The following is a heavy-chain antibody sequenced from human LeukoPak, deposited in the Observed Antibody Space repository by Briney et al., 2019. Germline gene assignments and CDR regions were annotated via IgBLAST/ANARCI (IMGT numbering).Heavy chain of an antibody. CDR3: AKIRCSSTSCFNRPLDY. Sequence: PGGSLRLSCAASGFTFSSYAMSWVRQAPGKGLEWVSAISGSGGSTYYADSVKGRFTISRDNSKNTLYLQMNSLRAEDTAVYYCAKIRCSSTSCFNRPLDYWGQGTLVTVSS. CDR1: GFTFSSYA. J-gene: IGHJ4*02. D-gene: IGHD2-2*01. V-gene: IGHV3-23*01. CDR2: ISGSGGST.